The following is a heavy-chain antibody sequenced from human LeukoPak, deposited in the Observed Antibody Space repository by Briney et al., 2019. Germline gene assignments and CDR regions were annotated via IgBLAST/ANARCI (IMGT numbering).Heavy chain of an antibody. J-gene: IGHJ4*02. D-gene: IGHD3-10*01. CDR2: ISSSSSYI. Sequence: GGSLRLSCAASGFTFSSYSMSWVRQAPGKGLEWVSSISSSSSYIYYADSVKGRFTISRDNAKNSLYLQMNSLRAEDTAVYYCARASWFGELLPDYWGQGTLVTVPS. CDR3: ARASWFGELLPDY. CDR1: GFTFSSYS. V-gene: IGHV3-21*01.